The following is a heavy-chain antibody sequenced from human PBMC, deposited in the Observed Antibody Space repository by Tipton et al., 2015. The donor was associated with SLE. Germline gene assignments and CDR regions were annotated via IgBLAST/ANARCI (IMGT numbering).Heavy chain of an antibody. J-gene: IGHJ3*01. Sequence: QVQLVQSGAEVKKPGASVKVSCKSSGYTFTASYIHWVRQAPGQGLEWMGWINPKTGATEYAQKFQGRVTMTRDTSINTAYMGLSRLRSDDTAIYFCAAPHYDFWSGYYADAFHVWGHGTMVTVS. V-gene: IGHV1-2*02. CDR1: GYTFTASY. CDR3: AAPHYDFWSGYYADAFHV. CDR2: INPKTGAT. D-gene: IGHD3-3*01.